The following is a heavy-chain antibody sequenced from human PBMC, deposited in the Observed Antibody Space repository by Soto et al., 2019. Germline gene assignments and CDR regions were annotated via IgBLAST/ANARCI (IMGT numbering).Heavy chain of an antibody. Sequence: GGSLRLSCAASGFTVSSNYMSWVRQAPGKGLEWVSVIYSGGSTYYADSVKGRFTIPRDNSKNTLYLQMNSLRAEDTAVYYCARDLEGYCSGGSCYTSDVWGQGTTVTVSS. CDR2: IYSGGST. V-gene: IGHV3-53*01. CDR3: ARDLEGYCSGGSCYTSDV. J-gene: IGHJ6*02. CDR1: GFTVSSNY. D-gene: IGHD2-15*01.